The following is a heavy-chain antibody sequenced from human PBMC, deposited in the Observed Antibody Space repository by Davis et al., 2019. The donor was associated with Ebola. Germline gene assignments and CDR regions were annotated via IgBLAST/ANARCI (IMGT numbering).Heavy chain of an antibody. CDR3: ARDKGSGWFDP. V-gene: IGHV3-7*01. CDR2: IKQDGSEK. CDR1: GFTFSSYW. J-gene: IGHJ5*02. Sequence: GESLKISCAASGFTFSSYWMSWVRQAPGKGLEWVADIKQDGSEKYYVDSVKGRFTISRDNAKNSLYLQMNSLRAEDTAVYYCARDKGSGWFDPWGQGTLVTVSS. D-gene: IGHD6-19*01.